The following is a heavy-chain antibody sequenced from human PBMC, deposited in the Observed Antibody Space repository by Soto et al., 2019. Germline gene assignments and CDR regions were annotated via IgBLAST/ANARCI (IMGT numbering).Heavy chain of an antibody. CDR1: ESTFDKYY. CDR3: ARGNWNYYYGFDV. D-gene: IGHD1-20*01. V-gene: IGHV3-7*01. Sequence: GGSLRLSCAASESTFDKYYMTWVRQAPGKGPEWVANIKPDGSEQYYVDSVKGRFTISRDNANNSLYLQMNSLRAEDTAVYFCARGNWNYYYGFDVWGQWTTVTVSS. J-gene: IGHJ6*02. CDR2: IKPDGSEQ.